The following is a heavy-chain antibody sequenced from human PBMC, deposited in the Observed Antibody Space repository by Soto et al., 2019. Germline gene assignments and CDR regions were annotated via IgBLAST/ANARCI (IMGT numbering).Heavy chain of an antibody. CDR1: GYTFTSYG. CDR3: ARVREANCSWYVFYDYGMDV. J-gene: IGHJ6*02. D-gene: IGHD6-13*01. V-gene: IGHV1-18*01. Sequence: QVQLVQSGAEVKKPGASVKVSCKASGYTFTSYGISWVRQAPGQGLEWMGWISAYNGNTNYAQKLQGRVTMTTDTSTSTAYIELRSLRSDDTAVYYCARVREANCSWYVFYDYGMDVTGQGTTVTVSS. CDR2: ISAYNGNT.